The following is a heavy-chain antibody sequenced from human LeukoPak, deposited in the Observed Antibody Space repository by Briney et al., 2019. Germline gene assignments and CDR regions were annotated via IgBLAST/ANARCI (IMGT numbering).Heavy chain of an antibody. V-gene: IGHV3-33*01. CDR2: IWYDGSNK. CDR1: GFTFSSYG. J-gene: IGHJ6*03. CDR3: ARDRTYYYYYMDV. Sequence: GGSLRLSCAASGFTFSSYGMHWVRQAPGKGLEWVAVIWYDGSNKYYADSVKGRFTISRDNSKNTLYLQVNSLRAEDTAVYYCARDRTYYYYYMDVWGKGTTVTVSS.